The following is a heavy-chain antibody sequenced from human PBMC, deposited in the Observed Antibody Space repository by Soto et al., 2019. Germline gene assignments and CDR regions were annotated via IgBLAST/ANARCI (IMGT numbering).Heavy chain of an antibody. CDR1: GYTLNELS. D-gene: IGHD3-10*01. Sequence: RASVKVSCKVSGYTLNELSIHWVRQAPGKGLEWMGGFDPEDGETVYAQKFQGRVTMTEDTSTDTANMELSSLTSEDTAVYYCATGGPAGDFDYWGQGSLVTSPQ. CDR2: FDPEDGET. CDR3: ATGGPAGDFDY. J-gene: IGHJ4*02. V-gene: IGHV1-24*01.